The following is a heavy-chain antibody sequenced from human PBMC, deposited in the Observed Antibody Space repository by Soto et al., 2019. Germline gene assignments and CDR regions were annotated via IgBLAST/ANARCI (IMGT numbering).Heavy chain of an antibody. V-gene: IGHV1-18*01. Sequence: ASVKVSCKASGYTFASYGISWVRQAPGQGLEWMGLISAYNGNTNYAQKLPGRVTMTTDTSTSTAYMELRRLRADDTAVYYCARGPALQPGYLDYWGQGALVTVSS. CDR1: GYTFASYG. CDR2: ISAYNGNT. CDR3: ARGPALQPGYLDY. J-gene: IGHJ4*02. D-gene: IGHD5-18*01.